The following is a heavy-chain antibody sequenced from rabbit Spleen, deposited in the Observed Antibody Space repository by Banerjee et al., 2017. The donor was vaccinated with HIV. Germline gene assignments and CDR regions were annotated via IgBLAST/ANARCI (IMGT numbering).Heavy chain of an antibody. V-gene: IGHV1S45*01. J-gene: IGHJ4*01. CDR3: ARAGNSVSYNINL. CDR1: GFSFSSNYW. D-gene: IGHD8-1*01. Sequence: EESGGGLVQPEGSLTLTCTASGFSFSSNYWICWVRQAPGKGLEWIGCIYSSSGVTYYASWAKGRFTISKTSSTTVTLKMTSLTAADTATYFCARAGNSVSYNINLWGQGTLVTVS. CDR2: IYSSSGVT.